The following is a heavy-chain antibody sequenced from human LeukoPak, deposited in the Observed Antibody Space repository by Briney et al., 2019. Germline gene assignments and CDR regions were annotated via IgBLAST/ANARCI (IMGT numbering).Heavy chain of an antibody. CDR2: INPNSGNT. J-gene: IGHJ4*02. Sequence: XLEWMGWINPNSGNTGYAQKFQGRVTINRNTSISTAYMELSSLRSEDTAVYYCARDSYGYRYWGQGTLVTVSS. D-gene: IGHD5-18*01. CDR3: ARDSYGYRY. V-gene: IGHV1-8*03.